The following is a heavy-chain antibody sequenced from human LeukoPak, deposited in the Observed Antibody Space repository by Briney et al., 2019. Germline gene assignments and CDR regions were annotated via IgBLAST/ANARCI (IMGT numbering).Heavy chain of an antibody. CDR2: INSDGSIT. CDR3: AKDTGGAIDP. V-gene: IGHV3-74*01. D-gene: IGHD1-14*01. Sequence: TGGSLRLSCATSGFTFSSYWMHWVRQVPGRGLVWVSRINSDGSITDYADSVKGRFTIARDTAQNTLHLQMNSLRAEDTAVYYCAKDTGGAIDPWGQGTLVTVSS. J-gene: IGHJ5*02. CDR1: GFTFSSYW.